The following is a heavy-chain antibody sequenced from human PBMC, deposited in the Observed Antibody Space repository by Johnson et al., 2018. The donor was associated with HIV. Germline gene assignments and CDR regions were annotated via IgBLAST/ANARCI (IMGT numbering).Heavy chain of an antibody. V-gene: IGHV3-66*01. CDR2: IYSGGRT. J-gene: IGHJ3*02. Sequence: VQLVESGGGLVQPGGSLRLSCAASGFSVSSNYMTWVRQAPGKGLEWVSVIYSGGRTYYADSVKGRFTISRDNSKNTLYLQMNSLRAEDTAVYYCARDRGLLDAFDIWGQGTMVTVSS. CDR1: GFSVSSNY. CDR3: ARDRGLLDAFDI.